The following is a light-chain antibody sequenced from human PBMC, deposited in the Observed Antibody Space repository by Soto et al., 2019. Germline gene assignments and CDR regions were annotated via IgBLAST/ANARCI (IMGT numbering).Light chain of an antibody. CDR3: QHTYSTPIT. J-gene: IGKJ5*01. V-gene: IGKV1-39*01. CDR1: QIIVTY. Sequence: DVQVTQSPSSLSASVGDRVTITCRTSQIIVTYLSWYQQRPGKAPTLLIYGASTLQSGVPARFSGSGSGTDFSLTINSLQPEDSATYYCQHTYSTPITFGRGTRLEIK. CDR2: GAS.